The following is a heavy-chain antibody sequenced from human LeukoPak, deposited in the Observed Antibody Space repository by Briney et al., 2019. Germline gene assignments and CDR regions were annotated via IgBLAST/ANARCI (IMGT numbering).Heavy chain of an antibody. CDR3: ARYLTGYYSGFDY. CDR2: IKYDGSKK. CDR1: GFTFRNYW. D-gene: IGHD3-9*01. Sequence: PGGSLRLSCAVSGFTFRNYWMNWVRQTPGKGLEWVANIKYDGSKKYHLDSVKGRFTISRDNAQNSLFLQMINLRAEDTAVYYCARYLTGYYSGFDYWGQGTLVTVSS. J-gene: IGHJ4*02. V-gene: IGHV3-7*05.